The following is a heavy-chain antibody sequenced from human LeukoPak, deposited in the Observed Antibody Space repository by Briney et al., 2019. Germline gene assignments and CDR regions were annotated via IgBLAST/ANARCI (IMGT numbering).Heavy chain of an antibody. J-gene: IGHJ5*02. V-gene: IGHV1-8*01. CDR2: MNPNSGNT. D-gene: IGHD3-3*01. Sequence: ASVKVSCKASGYTFTSYDINWVRQATGQGLEWMGWMNPNSGNTGYAQKFQGRATMTRNTSISTAYMELSSLRSEDTAVYYCARSAYYDFWSSLADWFDPWGQGTLVTVSS. CDR1: GYTFTSYD. CDR3: ARSAYYDFWSSLADWFDP.